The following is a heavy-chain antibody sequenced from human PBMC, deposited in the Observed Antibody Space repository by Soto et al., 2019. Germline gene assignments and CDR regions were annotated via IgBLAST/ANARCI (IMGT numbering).Heavy chain of an antibody. Sequence: QVQLEESGGGVVQPGRSLRLSCAASGFSFSSYAMHWVRQAPDKGLEWVAVISYDGSNKYYADSVKGRFTISRDNSKNTLYLQMNSLRAEDTAVYYCARIQPELRYFDNWGQGTLVTASS. V-gene: IGHV3-30-3*01. CDR1: GFSFSSYA. J-gene: IGHJ4*02. CDR2: ISYDGSNK. D-gene: IGHD1-1*01. CDR3: ARIQPELRYFDN.